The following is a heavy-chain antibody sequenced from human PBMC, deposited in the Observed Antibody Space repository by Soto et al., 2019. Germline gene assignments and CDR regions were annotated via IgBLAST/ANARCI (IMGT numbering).Heavy chain of an antibody. J-gene: IGHJ1*01. CDR2: MNIDGTVV. V-gene: IGHV3-74*03. D-gene: IGHD3-16*01. CDR1: GFTFSNYW. CDR3: VREPRGNSAF. Sequence: EVQLVESGGGLVQPGGSLRLSCAASGFTFSNYWMHWIRQGPGKGLLWVARMNIDGTVVTYAESVMGRFIISRDNTNNKLSWEMHSLRVEDTGTYFCVREPRGNSAFWGQGTLVTGSS.